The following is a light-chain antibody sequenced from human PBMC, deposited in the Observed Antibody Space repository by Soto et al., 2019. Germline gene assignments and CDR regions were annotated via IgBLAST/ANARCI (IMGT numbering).Light chain of an antibody. CDR3: CSSAGSYTRYV. J-gene: IGLJ1*01. Sequence: QSALTQPRSVSGSPGQSVTISCTGTSSDVGGYNHVSWYQQHPGKAPKLMIYDVSERPSGVPDRFSGSKSGVTASLTISGLQAEDEADYFCCSSAGSYTRYVFGAGTKLTVL. CDR2: DVS. CDR1: SSDVGGYNH. V-gene: IGLV2-11*01.